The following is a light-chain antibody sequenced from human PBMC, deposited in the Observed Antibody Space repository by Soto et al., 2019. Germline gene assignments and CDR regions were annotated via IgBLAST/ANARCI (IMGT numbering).Light chain of an antibody. Sequence: DIQMTQSPSTLSASVGDRLTITCRASQSISSSLAWYQQRPGKAPKLLIYRASSLESGVPSRFSGSGSGTEFTLAISSLQPDDFATYYCQQYNSYPLTFGGGTKVEIK. CDR1: QSISSS. V-gene: IGKV1-5*03. J-gene: IGKJ4*01. CDR2: RAS. CDR3: QQYNSYPLT.